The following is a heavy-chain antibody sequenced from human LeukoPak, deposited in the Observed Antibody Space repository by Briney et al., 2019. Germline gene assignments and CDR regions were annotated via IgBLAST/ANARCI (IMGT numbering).Heavy chain of an antibody. V-gene: IGHV3-30-3*01. Sequence: PGGSLRLSCAASGFTFSRYAMHWVRQAPGKGLEWVAVISYDGNNKYYADSVKGRFTISRDNAKNTLYLQMNSLRAEDTAVYYCARVWIAARPPDYWGQGTLVTVSS. CDR1: GFTFSRYA. D-gene: IGHD6-6*01. CDR2: ISYDGNNK. J-gene: IGHJ4*02. CDR3: ARVWIAARPPDY.